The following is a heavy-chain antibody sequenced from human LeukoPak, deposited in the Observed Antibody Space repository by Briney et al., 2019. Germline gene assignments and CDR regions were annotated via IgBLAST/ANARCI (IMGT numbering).Heavy chain of an antibody. CDR3: ARDKIEGPTKLDY. CDR2: IKQDESDI. Sequence: GGSLRLSCAASGFTFNSYWMSWVRQAPGKGLEWVAYIKQDESDIYYVDSLKGRFTISRDNAKNSLYLQMNRLRAEDTAVYYCARDKIEGPTKLDYWGQGILVTVSS. D-gene: IGHD1-1*01. CDR1: GFTFNSYW. V-gene: IGHV3-7*01. J-gene: IGHJ4*02.